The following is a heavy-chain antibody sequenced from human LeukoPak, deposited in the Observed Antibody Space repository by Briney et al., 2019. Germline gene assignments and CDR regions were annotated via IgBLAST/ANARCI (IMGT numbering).Heavy chain of an antibody. Sequence: GESPEISCKGFGYSFTSYWIGWVRQMPGKGLEWMGIIYPGDSDTRYTPSFQGQVTFSADKSISTAYLQWSSLKASNTAMYYCARRGQPWLGPDYWGQGTLVTVSS. D-gene: IGHD6-19*01. V-gene: IGHV5-51*01. CDR2: IYPGDSDT. CDR3: ARRGQPWLGPDY. CDR1: GYSFTSYW. J-gene: IGHJ4*02.